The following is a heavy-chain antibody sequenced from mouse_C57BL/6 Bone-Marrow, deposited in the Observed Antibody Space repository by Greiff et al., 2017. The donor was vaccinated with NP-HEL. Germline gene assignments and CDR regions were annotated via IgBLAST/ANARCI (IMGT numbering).Heavy chain of an antibody. D-gene: IGHD1-1*01. CDR3: SYCGHWDFDV. V-gene: IGHV1-54*01. J-gene: IGHJ1*03. CDR1: GYAFTNYL. CDR2: INPGSGGT. Sequence: QVQLQQSGAELVRPGTSVKVSCKASGYAFTNYLIEWVKQRPGQGLEWIGVINPGSGGTNYNEKFKGKATLTADKSSSTAYMQLSILTSEDSAVYFGSYCGHWDFDVWGTGTTVTVSS.